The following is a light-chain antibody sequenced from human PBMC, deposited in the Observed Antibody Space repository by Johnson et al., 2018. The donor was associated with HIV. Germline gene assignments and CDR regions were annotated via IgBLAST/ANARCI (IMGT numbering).Light chain of an antibody. J-gene: IGLJ1*01. Sequence: QSVLTQPPSASGTPGQRVTISCSGSNSNIGSNTVNWYQQLPGTAPKLLIYRNNQLPSGVPDRFSGSKSGTSASLAISGLQAEDEADYYCATWDDSLNGPYVCGTGTTVTFV. V-gene: IGLV1-44*01. CDR2: RNN. CDR3: ATWDDSLNGPYV. CDR1: NSNIGSNT.